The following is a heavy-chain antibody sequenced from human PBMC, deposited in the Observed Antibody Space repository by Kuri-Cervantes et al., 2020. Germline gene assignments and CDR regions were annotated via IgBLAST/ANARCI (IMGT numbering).Heavy chain of an antibody. J-gene: IGHJ6*02. CDR3: ASGTVTPFYYYGMDV. CDR1: GYTFTSYY. D-gene: IGHD4-17*01. Sequence: ASVKVSCKASGYTFTSYYVHWVRQAPGQGLEWMGIINPSGGSTSYAQKFQGRVTMTRDTSTSTVYVELSSLRSEDTAVYYCASGTVTPFYYYGMDVWGQGTTVTVSS. V-gene: IGHV1-46*01. CDR2: INPSGGST.